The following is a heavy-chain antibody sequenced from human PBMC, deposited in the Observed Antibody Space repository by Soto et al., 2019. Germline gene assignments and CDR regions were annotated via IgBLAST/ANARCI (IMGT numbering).Heavy chain of an antibody. V-gene: IGHV4-59*08. CDR1: GGSINSYY. CDR3: ARRWGRTCDY. J-gene: IGHJ4*02. Sequence: QVQLQESGPGLVKPSETLSLTCTVSGGSINSYYWSWIRQPPVKGLEWIGNIYYSGSTNYNPYLKSRVTISVDTSKNQFSPKLGSVTAADMPVYYCARRWGRTCDYWGQGTLGTVSS. D-gene: IGHD7-27*01. CDR2: IYYSGST.